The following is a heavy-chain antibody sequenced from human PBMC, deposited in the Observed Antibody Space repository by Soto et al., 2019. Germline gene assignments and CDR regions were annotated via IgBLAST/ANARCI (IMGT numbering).Heavy chain of an antibody. J-gene: IGHJ6*02. D-gene: IGHD1-26*01. V-gene: IGHV3-23*01. CDR2: ITAGGRST. CDR1: GFDFSTYA. Sequence: EVQLLESGGGLVQPWGSLRLSCAASGFDFSTYATSWVRQAPGKGLEWVSSITAGGRSTDYAASLKGRFTTSRDNSNNTPYVQMNSLRAEDTAVYYCVKEGGGSFGYGMDVWGQGTTVTVSS. CDR3: VKEGGGSFGYGMDV.